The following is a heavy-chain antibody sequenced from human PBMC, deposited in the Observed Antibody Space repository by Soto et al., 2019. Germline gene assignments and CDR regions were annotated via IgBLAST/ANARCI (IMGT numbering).Heavy chain of an antibody. CDR1: GGSVSSFF. Sequence: PSETLSLTCTVSGGSVSSFFWSWIRQPPGRGLEWIGYLYYGGSTHYSPSLKSRVTISVDTSQNQFSLNLMSVTAADTAIYYCARVRHGWTFFDYWSQGTLATVSS. CDR2: LYYGGST. D-gene: IGHD6-19*01. J-gene: IGHJ4*02. CDR3: ARVRHGWTFFDY. V-gene: IGHV4-59*02.